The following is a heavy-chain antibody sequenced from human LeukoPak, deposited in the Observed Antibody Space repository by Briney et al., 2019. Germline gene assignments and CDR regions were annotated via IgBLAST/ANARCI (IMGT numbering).Heavy chain of an antibody. J-gene: IGHJ3*02. D-gene: IGHD3-22*01. CDR1: GFTFSSYA. Sequence: GGSLRLSCAASGFTFSSYAMHWVRQAPGKGLEWVAVISYDGSNKYYADSVKGRFTISRDNSKNTLNLQMNSLRAEDTAVYYCARVLIVALGLAFDIWGQGTMVTVSS. CDR3: ARVLIVALGLAFDI. CDR2: ISYDGSNK. V-gene: IGHV3-30*04.